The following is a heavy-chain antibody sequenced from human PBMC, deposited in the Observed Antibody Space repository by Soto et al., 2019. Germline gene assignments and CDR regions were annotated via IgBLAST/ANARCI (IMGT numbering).Heavy chain of an antibody. CDR1: GRTFTTFG. Sequence: QVQLVQSGAEVSRPGASLKVSCKASGRTFTTFGVSWVRQAPGQGLEWMGWINNRNDATNYAQKFQGRVTMTTDTATTTVYMELRSLRSDVTSVYYCGRDSDEWDHRCLDSWGQGTLVTVSS. CDR3: GRDSDEWDHRCLDS. D-gene: IGHD1-26*01. J-gene: IGHJ4*02. CDR2: INNRNDAT. V-gene: IGHV1-18*01.